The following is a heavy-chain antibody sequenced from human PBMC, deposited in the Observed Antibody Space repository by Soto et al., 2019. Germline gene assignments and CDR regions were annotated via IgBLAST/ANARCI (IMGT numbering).Heavy chain of an antibody. CDR1: GYTFTSYG. Sequence: GASVKVSCKASGYTFTSYGISWVRQAPGQGLEWMGWISAYNGNTNYAQKLQGRVTMTTDTSTSTAYMELRSLRPDDTAVYYCARNNSSSWYYYYGMDVWGQGTTVTVSS. D-gene: IGHD6-13*01. CDR2: ISAYNGNT. CDR3: ARNNSSSWYYYYGMDV. J-gene: IGHJ6*02. V-gene: IGHV1-18*04.